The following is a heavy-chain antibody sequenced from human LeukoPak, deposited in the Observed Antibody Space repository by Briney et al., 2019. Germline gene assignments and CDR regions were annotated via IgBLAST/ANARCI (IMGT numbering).Heavy chain of an antibody. J-gene: IGHJ4*02. Sequence: GGSLRLSCAASGFTFSNYGLHWVRQAPGKGLEWVAFIQYDGRNKYYADSVKGRFTVSRDNSKNTLYLQMSSLRPEDTAVYYCAKERFGLDYWGQGTLVTVSS. V-gene: IGHV3-30*02. CDR3: AKERFGLDY. CDR1: GFTFSNYG. CDR2: IQYDGRNK. D-gene: IGHD3-10*01.